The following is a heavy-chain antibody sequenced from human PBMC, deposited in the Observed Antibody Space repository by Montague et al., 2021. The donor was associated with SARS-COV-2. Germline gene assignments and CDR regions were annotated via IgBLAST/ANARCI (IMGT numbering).Heavy chain of an antibody. V-gene: IGHV4-59*01. J-gene: IGHJ2*01. Sequence: SETLSLTCTVSGGSISSYYWSWIRQPPGKGLEWIGYIYYSGSTNYNPSLKSRVTISVDTSKNQFSLKLSSVTAADTAVYYCARGHDCSGGSCYRGWYFDLWGRGTLVTVSS. D-gene: IGHD2-15*01. CDR3: ARGHDCSGGSCYRGWYFDL. CDR1: GGSISSYY. CDR2: IYYSGST.